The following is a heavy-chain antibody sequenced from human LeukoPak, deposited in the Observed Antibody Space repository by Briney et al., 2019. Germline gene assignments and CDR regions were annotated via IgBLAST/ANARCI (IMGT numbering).Heavy chain of an antibody. V-gene: IGHV1-69*13. CDR1: GGTFSSYA. Sequence: SVKVSCKASGGTFSSYAISWVRQAPGQGLEWMGGIIPIFGTANYAQKFQGRVTITADESTSTAYMELSSLRSEDTAVYYCARGGGVTTFWSEYNWFDPWGQGTLVTVSS. CDR2: IIPIFGTA. J-gene: IGHJ5*02. CDR3: ARGGGVTTFWSEYNWFDP. D-gene: IGHD4-17*01.